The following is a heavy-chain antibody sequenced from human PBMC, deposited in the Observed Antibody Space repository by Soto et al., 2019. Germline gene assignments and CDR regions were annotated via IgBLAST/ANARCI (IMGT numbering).Heavy chain of an antibody. CDR3: AGSGGGYYYGMDV. CDR1: GFTFSSYE. J-gene: IGHJ6*02. CDR2: ISSSGSTI. V-gene: IGHV3-48*03. Sequence: LRLSCAASGFTFSSYEMNWVRQAPGKGLEWVSYISSSGSTIYYADSVKGRFTISRDNAKNSLYLQMNSPRAEDTAVYYCAGSGGGYYYGMDVWGQGTTVTVS. D-gene: IGHD6-19*01.